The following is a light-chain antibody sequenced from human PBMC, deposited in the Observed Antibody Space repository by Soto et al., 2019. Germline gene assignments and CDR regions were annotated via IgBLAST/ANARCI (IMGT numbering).Light chain of an antibody. J-gene: IGLJ2*01. CDR3: SSYTSSSTPYVV. CDR2: DVS. V-gene: IGLV2-14*01. CDR1: SSDVGGYNY. Sequence: ALTQPASVSGSPGQSITISCTGTSSDVGGYNYVSWYQQHPGKAPKLMIYDVSNRPSGVSNRFSGSKSGNTASLTISGLQAEDEADYYCSSYTSSSTPYVVFGGGTKLTVL.